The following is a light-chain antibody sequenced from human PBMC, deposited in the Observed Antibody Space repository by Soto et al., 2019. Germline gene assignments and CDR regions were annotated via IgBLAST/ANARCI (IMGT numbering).Light chain of an antibody. Sequence: QSALTQPASVSGSPGQSITVSCTGSSSDFGDDKYVSWYQQQPGKGPNLLIYGVNSRPSGISNRFSGSKSGNTASLTISGLQAEDEADYYCQSYDTTLSGLVFGGGTQLTVL. V-gene: IGLV2-14*01. J-gene: IGLJ3*02. CDR3: QSYDTTLSGLV. CDR1: SSDFGDDKY. CDR2: GVN.